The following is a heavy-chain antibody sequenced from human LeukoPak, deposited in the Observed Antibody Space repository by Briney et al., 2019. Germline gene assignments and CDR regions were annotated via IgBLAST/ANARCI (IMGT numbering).Heavy chain of an antibody. D-gene: IGHD2-8*01. Sequence: ASVKVSCKASGYTFTDYYIHWVRQAPGQGLEWMGIINPSGSSTSYAQKFQGRVTMTRDTSTSTVYMELSSLRSEDTAVYYCAGGTTNTKGAFDMWGQGTMVTVSS. CDR2: INPSGSST. J-gene: IGHJ3*02. CDR3: AGGTTNTKGAFDM. CDR1: GYTFTDYY. V-gene: IGHV1-46*01.